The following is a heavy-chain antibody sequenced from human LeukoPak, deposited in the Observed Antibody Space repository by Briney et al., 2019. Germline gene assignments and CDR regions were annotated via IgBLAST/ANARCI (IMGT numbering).Heavy chain of an antibody. CDR3: AKDKGVRYFDY. CDR1: GLSFSNSG. V-gene: IGHV3-33*06. D-gene: IGHD3-10*01. J-gene: IGHJ4*02. CDR2: IWSDGSKT. Sequence: PGGSLRLSCAASGLSFSNSGMHWVRQAPVKGLEWVAMIWSDGSKTYYADSVKGRFTISRDNSKNTVYLQMNSLRAEDTAVYYCAKDKGVRYFDYWGQGTLVTVSS.